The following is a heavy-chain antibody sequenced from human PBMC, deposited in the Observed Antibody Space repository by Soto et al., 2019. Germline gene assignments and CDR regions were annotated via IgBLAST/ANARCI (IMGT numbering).Heavy chain of an antibody. J-gene: IGHJ3*02. Sequence: ASVKVSCKASLCTFTGYYRHWVRQAPGKEVEWMGWINPNSGGTNYAQKFQGWVTMTRDTSISIAYMELSRLRSDDTAVFYCARVVHDYIWGSYRAAFDIWGQGTTVTVSS. CDR3: ARVVHDYIWGSYRAAFDI. CDR1: LCTFTGYY. V-gene: IGHV1-2*04. D-gene: IGHD3-16*02. CDR2: INPNSGGT.